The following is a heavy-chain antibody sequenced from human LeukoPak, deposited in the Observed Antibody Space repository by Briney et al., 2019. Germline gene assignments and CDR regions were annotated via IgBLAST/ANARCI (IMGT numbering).Heavy chain of an antibody. J-gene: IGHJ4*02. Sequence: GGSLRLSCAASGFTFSSYAMHWVRQAPGKGLEWVAVISYDGSNKYYADSVKGRFTISRDNSKNTLYLQMNSLRAEDTAVYYCARAPGPGYYDSSGYYPPYYFDYWGQGTLVTVSS. CDR3: ARAPGPGYYDSSGYYPPYYFDY. D-gene: IGHD3-22*01. CDR2: ISYDGSNK. CDR1: GFTFSSYA. V-gene: IGHV3-30-3*01.